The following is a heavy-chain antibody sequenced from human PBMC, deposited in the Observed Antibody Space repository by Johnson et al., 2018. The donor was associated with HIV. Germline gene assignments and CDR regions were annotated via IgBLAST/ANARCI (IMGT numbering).Heavy chain of an antibody. CDR1: RFTFNNYG. Sequence: VKLLESGGGVVQPGRSLRLTCAASRFTFNNYGMHWVRQAPGKGLEWVAVIWYDGSNKYYADSVKGRFTIYRDNSKNTLYLQMKSLRAEDTAVYYCARVAFGSSYLDVFDIWSQGTMVTVSS. CDR3: ARVAFGSSYLDVFDI. V-gene: IGHV3-33*01. D-gene: IGHD3-16*01. J-gene: IGHJ3*02. CDR2: IWYDGSNK.